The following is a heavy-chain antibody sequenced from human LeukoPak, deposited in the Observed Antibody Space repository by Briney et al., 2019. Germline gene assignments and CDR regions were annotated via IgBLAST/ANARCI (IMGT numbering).Heavy chain of an antibody. D-gene: IGHD6-6*01. CDR3: ARDRGYSSSSGYFDY. CDR2: IIPILGIA. J-gene: IGHJ4*02. Sequence: ASVKVSCKASGGTFSSYATSWVRQAPGQGLEWMGRIIPILGIANYAQKFQGRVTITADKSTSTAYMELSSLRSEDTAVYYCARDRGYSSSSGYFDYWGQGTLVTVSS. V-gene: IGHV1-69*04. CDR1: GGTFSSYA.